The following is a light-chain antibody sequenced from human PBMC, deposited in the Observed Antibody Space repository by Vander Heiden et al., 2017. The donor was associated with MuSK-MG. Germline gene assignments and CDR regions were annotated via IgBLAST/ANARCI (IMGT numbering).Light chain of an antibody. CDR2: GAS. J-gene: IGKJ5*01. CDR3: QQDKSCPIT. Sequence: APRLLIYGASARASGIPARFSGSGSGTEFTLTISSLQSEDVAVYYCQQDKSCPITFGQGTQVEI. V-gene: IGKV3-15*01.